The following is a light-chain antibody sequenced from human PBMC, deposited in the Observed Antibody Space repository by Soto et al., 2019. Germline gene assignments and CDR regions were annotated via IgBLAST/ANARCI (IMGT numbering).Light chain of an antibody. CDR1: QSVTGN. CDR3: QQYHDWPPVT. Sequence: EVVMTQSPATLSVSPGERATLSCRASQSVTGNLAWYQQKPGQAPRLLIYGASTRATGIPARFSDSGSGTEFTLTISSLQSEDFAVYYCQQYHDWPPVTFGQGTRLEIK. V-gene: IGKV3-15*01. J-gene: IGKJ5*01. CDR2: GAS.